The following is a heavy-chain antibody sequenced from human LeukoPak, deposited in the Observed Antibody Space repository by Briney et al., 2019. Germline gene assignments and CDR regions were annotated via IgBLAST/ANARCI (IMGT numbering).Heavy chain of an antibody. D-gene: IGHD6-6*01. CDR1: GFSFNTYR. CDR2: ISSSGSTI. V-gene: IGHV3-48*01. CDR3: VRELAT. J-gene: IGHJ4*02. Sequence: GGSLRLSCAGSGFSFNTYRMNWIRQAPGKGLEWISYISSSGSTIYYADSVKGRFTISRDNAKNSLHLQMNSLRAEDTAVYYCVRELATWGQGTPVSVSS.